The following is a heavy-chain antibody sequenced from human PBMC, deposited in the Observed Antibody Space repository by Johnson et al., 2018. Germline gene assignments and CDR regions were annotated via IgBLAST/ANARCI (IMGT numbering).Heavy chain of an antibody. J-gene: IGHJ3*02. CDR3: AKDLRQRGAFDI. CDR2: ISGSGGST. CDR1: GFTFSSYA. V-gene: IGHV3-23*04. Sequence: EVQLVESGGGLVQPGGSLRLSCAASGFTFSSYAMSWVRQAPGKGLEWVSAISGSGGSTYYADSVKGRFTISRDNSKNTLSLQMNSPRAEDTAVYYCAKDLRQRGAFDIWGQGTMVTVSS.